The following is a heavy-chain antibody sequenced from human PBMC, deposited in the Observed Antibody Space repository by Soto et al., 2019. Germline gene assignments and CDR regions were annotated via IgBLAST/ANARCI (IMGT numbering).Heavy chain of an antibody. D-gene: IGHD3-10*01. J-gene: IGHJ4*02. V-gene: IGHV1-3*01. CDR3: ATQDFESGRSHLDY. CDR2: INAANGHT. CDR1: GYTFTHYA. Sequence: QVQVVQSGAEVKRPGASVKVSCKASGYTFTHYAIHWVRQAPGQRPELMGWINAANGHTKYSQTFQGRVTRTRDTSATTAYMELSSLSSEDTAVYYCATQDFESGRSHLDYWGQGTLVTVSS.